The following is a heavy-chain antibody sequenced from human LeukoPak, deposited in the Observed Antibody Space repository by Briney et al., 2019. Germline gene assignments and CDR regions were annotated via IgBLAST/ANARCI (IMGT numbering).Heavy chain of an antibody. CDR3: ARGHSYGHSDY. J-gene: IGHJ4*02. CDR1: GGSFTGYY. D-gene: IGHD5-18*01. Sequence: PSETLSLTCAVFGGSFTGYYWSWIRQPPGKGLEWIGEINHSGTTNYNPSLKGRVTISVDTSKNQFSLKLSSVTAADTAVYYCARGHSYGHSDYWGQGTLVTVSS. V-gene: IGHV4-34*01. CDR2: INHSGTT.